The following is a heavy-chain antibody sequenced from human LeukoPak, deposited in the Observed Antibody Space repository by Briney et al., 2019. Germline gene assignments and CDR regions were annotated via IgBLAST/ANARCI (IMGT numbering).Heavy chain of an antibody. CDR2: IYYTGST. J-gene: IGHJ4*02. CDR3: ARMTTVTTGIDY. Sequence: PSETLSLTCTVSGGSISSYYWSWIRRPPGKGLECIGYIYYTGSTNYNPSLKSRVTISVDTSKNQFSLKLSSVTAADTAVYYCARMTTVTTGIDYWGQGTLVTVSS. CDR1: GGSISSYY. V-gene: IGHV4-59*01. D-gene: IGHD4-17*01.